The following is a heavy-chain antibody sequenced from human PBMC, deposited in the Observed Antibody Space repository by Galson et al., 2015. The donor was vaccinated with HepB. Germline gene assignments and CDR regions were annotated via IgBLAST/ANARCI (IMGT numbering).Heavy chain of an antibody. Sequence: ETLSLTCAVSGVSVTTTKWWTWVRQAPGKGLEWIGEIYFTGCTNLNPSLKSRVTLSVDKSMNEFSLRLTSVTAADTAIYYCAKSAGTLSYFYGMDVWGQGTTVTVSS. CDR1: GVSVTTTKW. CDR3: AKSAGTLSYFYGMDV. CDR2: IYFTGCT. D-gene: IGHD3-10*01. V-gene: IGHV4-4*02. J-gene: IGHJ6*02.